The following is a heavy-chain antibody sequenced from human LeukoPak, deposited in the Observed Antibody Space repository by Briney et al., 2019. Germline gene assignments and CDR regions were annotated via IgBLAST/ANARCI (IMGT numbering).Heavy chain of an antibody. CDR1: GGSFGGYY. V-gene: IGHV4-34*01. D-gene: IGHD2-8*01. Sequence: SETLSLTCAVYGGSFGGYYWSWIRQPPGKGLEWIGEINRSGSTNYNPSLKSRVTISVDTSKNQFSLKLSSVTAADTAVYYCARQRGVTGDYWGQGTLVTVSS. CDR2: INRSGST. J-gene: IGHJ4*02. CDR3: ARQRGVTGDY.